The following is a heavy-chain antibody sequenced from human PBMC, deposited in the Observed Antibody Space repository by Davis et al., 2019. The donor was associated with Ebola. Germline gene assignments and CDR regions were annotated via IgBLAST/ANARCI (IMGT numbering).Heavy chain of an antibody. V-gene: IGHV1-69*13. CDR3: ARAKDAKIYYYYGMDV. D-gene: IGHD4/OR15-4a*01. Sequence: AASVKVSCKASGGTFSSYAISWVRQAPGQGLEWMGGIIPIFGTANYAQKFQGRVTITADESTSTAYMELSSLGSEDTAVYYCARAKDAKIYYYYGMDVWGQGTTVTVSS. CDR1: GGTFSSYA. J-gene: IGHJ6*02. CDR2: IIPIFGTA.